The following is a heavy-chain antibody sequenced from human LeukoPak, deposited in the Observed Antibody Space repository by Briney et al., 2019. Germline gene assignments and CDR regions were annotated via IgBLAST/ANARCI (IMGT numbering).Heavy chain of an antibody. J-gene: IGHJ6*02. CDR1: GFTFSSYE. V-gene: IGHV3-48*03. D-gene: IGHD1-1*01. CDR3: ARDLNSKRSANYYYYYGMDV. CDR2: ISSSGSTI. Sequence: GGSLRLSCAASGFTFSSYEMNWVRQAPGKGLEWVSYISSSGSTIYYADSVEGRFTISRDNAKNSLYLQMNSLRAEDTAVYYCARDLNSKRSANYYYYYGMDVWGQGTTVTVSS.